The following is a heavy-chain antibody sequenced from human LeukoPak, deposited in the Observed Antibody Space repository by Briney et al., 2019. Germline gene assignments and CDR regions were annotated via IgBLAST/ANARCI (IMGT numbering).Heavy chain of an antibody. Sequence: TLSLTCTVSGGSMITGGYYWSWIRQPPGKGLEWIGYIYHSGSTYYNPSLKSRVTISVDRSKNQFSLKLTSVTAADTAIYYCARDGYRTVGDYWGQGTLVTVSS. CDR3: ARDGYRTVGDY. CDR2: IYHSGST. CDR1: GGSMITGGYY. V-gene: IGHV4-30-2*01. D-gene: IGHD5-18*01. J-gene: IGHJ4*02.